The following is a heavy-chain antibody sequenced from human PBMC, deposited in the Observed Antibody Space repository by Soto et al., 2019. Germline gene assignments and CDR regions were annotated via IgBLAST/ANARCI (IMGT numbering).Heavy chain of an antibody. Sequence: PEETLSLTCSVSGDSISNSRFYWAWIRQPPGEGLEWIGSIYHTGNAYYNPSLKSRVTIFVDTSKNQFSLKLTSVTAADTALYYCARDYFDSSDYTTNWFDPWGQGTLVTVSS. V-gene: IGHV4-39*01. D-gene: IGHD3-22*01. CDR1: GDSISNSRFY. J-gene: IGHJ5*02. CDR2: IYHTGNA. CDR3: ARDYFDSSDYTTNWFDP.